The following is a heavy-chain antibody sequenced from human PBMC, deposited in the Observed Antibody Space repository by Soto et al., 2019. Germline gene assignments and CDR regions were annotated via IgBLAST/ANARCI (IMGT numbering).Heavy chain of an antibody. V-gene: IGHV4-31*03. D-gene: IGHD3-10*01. J-gene: IGHJ5*02. CDR1: GGSISSGGYY. CDR2: IYYSGST. Sequence: PSETLSLTCTVSGGSISSGGYYWSWIRQHPGKGLEWIGYIYYSGSTYYNPSLKSRVTISVDTSKNQFSLKLSSVTAADTAVYYCARAFTTMVRGATGWFDPWGQGXLVTVSS. CDR3: ARAFTTMVRGATGWFDP.